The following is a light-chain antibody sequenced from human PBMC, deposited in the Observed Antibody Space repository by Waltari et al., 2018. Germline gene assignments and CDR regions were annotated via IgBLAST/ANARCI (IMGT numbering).Light chain of an antibody. CDR1: SLRSIY. CDR2: GQN. CDR3: HSRDTTSTRL. Sequence: SSELTQDPAVSVALGPTVRNTCQGASLRSIYASWYQQRPGQAPILVLYGQNNRPPGIPDRFSGSTSGNTASLTITRAQAEDEGDYFCHSRDTTSTRLFGGGTRVTV. J-gene: IGLJ2*01. V-gene: IGLV3-19*01.